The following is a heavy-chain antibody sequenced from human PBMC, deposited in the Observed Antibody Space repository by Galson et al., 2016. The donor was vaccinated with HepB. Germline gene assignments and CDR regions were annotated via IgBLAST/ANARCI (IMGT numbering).Heavy chain of an antibody. V-gene: IGHV1-46*01. CDR1: GYTFTTYF. J-gene: IGHJ4*02. Sequence: SVKVSCKASGYTFTTYFMHWLRQAPGQGLEWMGIIDPTGGSTTYAQKLQGRVTMIRDTSTRIVYMELSSLRSEDTAVYYCARDGECGGGRCFGYWGQGTLVTVSS. CDR2: IDPTGGST. D-gene: IGHD2-15*01. CDR3: ARDGECGGGRCFGY.